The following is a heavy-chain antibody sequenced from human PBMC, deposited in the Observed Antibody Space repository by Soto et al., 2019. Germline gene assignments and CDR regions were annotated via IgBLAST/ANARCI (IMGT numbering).Heavy chain of an antibody. D-gene: IGHD6-19*01. J-gene: IGHJ4*02. V-gene: IGHV3-30*18. Sequence: GGSLRLSCAASGFTFSSYGMHWVRQAPGKGLEWVAVISYDGSNKYYADSVKGRFTISRDNSKNTLYLQMNSLRAEDTAVYYCAKTLTPLIAVADTFDYWGQGTLVTVSS. CDR1: GFTFSSYG. CDR2: ISYDGSNK. CDR3: AKTLTPLIAVADTFDY.